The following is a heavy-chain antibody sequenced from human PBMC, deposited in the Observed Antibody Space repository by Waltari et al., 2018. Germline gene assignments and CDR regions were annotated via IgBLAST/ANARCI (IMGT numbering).Heavy chain of an antibody. J-gene: IGHJ4*02. CDR1: GFMFRSFG. V-gene: IGHV3-33*06. CDR3: AKGRSYDSSGYYYGD. Sequence: QVQLVESGGGVVQPGRSLRLSCAASGFMFRSFGMHWVRQAPGKGLEWVAVVWYDGTNKYYADSVKGRFTISRDNSKNTLNLQMNSLRVEDTAVYYCAKGRSYDSSGYYYGDWGQGTLVTVSS. CDR2: VWYDGTNK. D-gene: IGHD3-22*01.